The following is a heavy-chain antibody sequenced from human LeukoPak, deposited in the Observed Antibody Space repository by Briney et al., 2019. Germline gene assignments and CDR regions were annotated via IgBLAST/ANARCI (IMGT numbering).Heavy chain of an antibody. CDR2: ISGSGGST. V-gene: IGHV3-23*01. Sequence: QTGGSLRLSCAASGFTVSSNYMSWVRQAPGKGPEWVSAISGSGGSTYYADSVKGRFTISRDNSKNTLYLQMNSLRAEDTAVYYCANLTPGRGRWFDPWGQGTLVTVSS. CDR1: GFTVSSNY. D-gene: IGHD4-17*01. CDR3: ANLTPGRGRWFDP. J-gene: IGHJ5*02.